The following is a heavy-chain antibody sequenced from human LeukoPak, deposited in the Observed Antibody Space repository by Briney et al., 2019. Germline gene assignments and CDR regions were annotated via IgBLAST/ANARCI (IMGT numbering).Heavy chain of an antibody. V-gene: IGHV3-30*03. CDR2: LSYEGNNK. J-gene: IGHJ6*03. D-gene: IGHD6-19*01. Sequence: GSLRLSCAASGFTFSSYSMNWVRQAPGTGLEWVAVLSYEGNNKYYADSVKGRFTISRDNAKNTLYLQMNSLRAEDTAVYYCARDSGSGWEYFYYFYYMDVWGKGTTVTVSS. CDR1: GFTFSSYS. CDR3: ARDSGSGWEYFYYFYYMDV.